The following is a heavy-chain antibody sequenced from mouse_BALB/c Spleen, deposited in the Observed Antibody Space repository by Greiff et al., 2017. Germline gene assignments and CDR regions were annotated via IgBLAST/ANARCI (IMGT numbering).Heavy chain of an antibody. J-gene: IGHJ3*01. CDR3: TRGYSAWFAY. V-gene: IGHV6-6*02. D-gene: IGHD2-3*01. Sequence: EVQGVESGGGLVQPGGSMKLSCVASGFTFSNYWMNWVRQSPEKGLEWVAEIRLKSNNYATHYAESVKGRFTISRDDSKSSVYLQMNNLRAEDTGIYYCTRGYSAWFAYWGQGTLVTVSA. CDR2: IRLKSNNYAT. CDR1: GFTFSNYW.